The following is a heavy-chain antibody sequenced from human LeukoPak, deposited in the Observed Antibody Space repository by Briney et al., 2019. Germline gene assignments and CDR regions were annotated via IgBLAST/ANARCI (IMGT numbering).Heavy chain of an antibody. CDR3: ARASWIAAAGYYYYYMDV. CDR2: ISYGGSNK. Sequence: PGGSLRLSCAASGFTFSSYAMHWVRQAPGKGLEWVAVISYGGSNKYYADSVKGRFTISRDNSKNTLYLQMNSLRAEDTAVYYCARASWIAAAGYYYYYMDVWGKGTTVTVSS. V-gene: IGHV3-30*04. CDR1: GFTFSSYA. J-gene: IGHJ6*03. D-gene: IGHD6-13*01.